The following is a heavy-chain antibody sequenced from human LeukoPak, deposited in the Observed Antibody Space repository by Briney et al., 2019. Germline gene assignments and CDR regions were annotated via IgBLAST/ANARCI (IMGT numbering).Heavy chain of an antibody. CDR2: INPMNGDT. CDR1: GYTLTGYH. D-gene: IGHD3-22*01. V-gene: IGHV1-2*02. CDR3: ARGVAAYTHYADSSGYD. J-gene: IGHJ4*02. Sequence: ASVKVSCKASGYTLTGYHVQWVRQAPGQGLEGMGWINPMNGDTNYAQKFQGRVTMTRDTSINTAYMELRSLISDDTAVYYCARGVAAYTHYADSSGYDWGQGTLVLVSS.